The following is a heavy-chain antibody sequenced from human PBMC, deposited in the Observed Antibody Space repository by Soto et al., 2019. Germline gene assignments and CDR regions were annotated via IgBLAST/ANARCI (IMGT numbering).Heavy chain of an antibody. D-gene: IGHD3-10*01. CDR1: GGTFSSYT. CDR3: AREEYYYGSGSYSSSFDC. J-gene: IGHJ4*02. Sequence: QVQLVQSGAEVKKPGSSVKVSCKASGGTFSSYTISWVRQAPGQGLEWMGRIIPILGIANYAQKFQGRVTITADKSTSTAYMELSSLRSEDTAVYYCAREEYYYGSGSYSSSFDCWGQGTLVTVSS. CDR2: IIPILGIA. V-gene: IGHV1-69*08.